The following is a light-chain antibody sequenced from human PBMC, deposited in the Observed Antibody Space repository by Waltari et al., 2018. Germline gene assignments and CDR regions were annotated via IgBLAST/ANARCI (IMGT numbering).Light chain of an antibody. V-gene: IGLV2-23*01. CDR2: EGA. CDR3: CSYADNRV. J-gene: IGLJ3*02. CDR1: SSTLASYTL. Sequence: QSALTQPASVSGSPGQSITISCTARSSTLASYTLVSWYQQHAGKPPKLIIYEGAKRPSGVSNRFSGSKSGNTASLTISGLQAEDEADYYCCSYADNRVFGGGTKLTVL.